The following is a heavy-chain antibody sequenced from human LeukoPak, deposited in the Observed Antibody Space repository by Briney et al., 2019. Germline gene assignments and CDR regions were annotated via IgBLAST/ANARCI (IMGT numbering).Heavy chain of an antibody. Sequence: ASVKVSCKASGYTFTSYAMNWVRQAPGQGLEWMGWINTNTGNPTYAQGFTGRFVFSLDTSVSTAYLQINSLKAEDTAVYYCARDRSKIWFGEPTSYYYYYGMDVWGQGTTVTVSS. CDR1: GYTFTSYA. CDR2: INTNTGNP. D-gene: IGHD3-10*01. J-gene: IGHJ6*02. V-gene: IGHV7-4-1*02. CDR3: ARDRSKIWFGEPTSYYYYYGMDV.